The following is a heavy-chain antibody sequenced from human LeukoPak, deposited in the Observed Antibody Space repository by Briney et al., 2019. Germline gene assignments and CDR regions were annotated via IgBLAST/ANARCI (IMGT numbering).Heavy chain of an antibody. D-gene: IGHD3-3*01. CDR1: GGSISSGSYY. J-gene: IGHJ5*02. CDR2: IYTSGST. V-gene: IGHV4-61*02. Sequence: SETLSLTCTVSGGSISSGSYYWSWIRQPAGKGLEWIGRIYTSGSTNYNPSLKSRVTISVDTSKNQFSLKLSSVTAADTAMYYCARDLSPLLFGVVISQGGFDPWGQGTLVTVSS. CDR3: ARDLSPLLFGVVISQGGFDP.